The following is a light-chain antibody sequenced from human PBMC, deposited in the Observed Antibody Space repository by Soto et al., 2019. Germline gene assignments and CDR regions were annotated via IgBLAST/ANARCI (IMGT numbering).Light chain of an antibody. CDR3: QEYDSSRFT. CDR2: GAS. Sequence: EIVLTQSPGTLSLSPGERATLSCRASQSISSSYLAWYQQKPGQAPRLLVYGASSRATVIPDRFSGSGSGTDFTLTSSRLEPEDFAVYYCQEYDSSRFTFGPGTKVDIK. CDR1: QSISSSY. J-gene: IGKJ3*01. V-gene: IGKV3-20*01.